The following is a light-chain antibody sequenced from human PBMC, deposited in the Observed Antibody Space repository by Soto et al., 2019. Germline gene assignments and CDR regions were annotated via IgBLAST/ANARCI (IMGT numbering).Light chain of an antibody. CDR3: QQYTGPPTT. J-gene: IGKJ5*01. CDR2: GAS. V-gene: IGKV3-20*01. Sequence: EIVLTQSPGTLSLSPGERATLSCRASQTVSSNYLAWCQQTPDQAPRLLIYGASTRAAGTPDILSGSGSGTDFTLTITRLEPEDSAVYFCQQYTGPPTTFGQGTRLEIK. CDR1: QTVSSNY.